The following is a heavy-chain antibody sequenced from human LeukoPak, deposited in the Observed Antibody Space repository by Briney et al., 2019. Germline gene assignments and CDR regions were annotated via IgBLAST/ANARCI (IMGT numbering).Heavy chain of an antibody. V-gene: IGHV3-30-3*01. CDR1: GFTFSSYA. D-gene: IGHD4-11*01. J-gene: IGHJ5*02. Sequence: AGGSLRLSCAASGFTFSSYAMHWVRQAPGKGLEWVAVISYDGSNKYYADSVKGRFTISRDNSKNTLYLQMNSLRAEDTAVYYCASYSNYWFDPWGQGTLVIVSS. CDR2: ISYDGSNK. CDR3: ASYSNYWFDP.